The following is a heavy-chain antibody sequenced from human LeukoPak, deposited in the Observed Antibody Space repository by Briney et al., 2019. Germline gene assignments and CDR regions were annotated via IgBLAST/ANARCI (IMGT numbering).Heavy chain of an antibody. D-gene: IGHD3-9*01. CDR1: GGSISSGGYY. Sequence: PSQTLSLTCTVSGGSISSGGYYWSWIRQHPGKGLEWIGYIYYSGSTYYNPSLKSRVTISVDTSKNQFSLKLSSVTAADTAVYYCARGLRYFDWSTDAFDIWGQGTMVTVSS. CDR2: IYYSGST. CDR3: ARGLRYFDWSTDAFDI. V-gene: IGHV4-31*03. J-gene: IGHJ3*02.